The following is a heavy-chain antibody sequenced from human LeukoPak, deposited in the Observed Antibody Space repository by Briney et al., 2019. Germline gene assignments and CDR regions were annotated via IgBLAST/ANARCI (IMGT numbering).Heavy chain of an antibody. V-gene: IGHV4-59*01. CDR3: ARGYNS. D-gene: IGHD1-1*01. J-gene: IGHJ4*02. CDR2: IYYSGST. Sequence: SETLSLTCTVSGGSISSYYWSWIRQPPGKGLEWIGYIYYSGSTNYNPSLKSRVTISVDTSRNQFSLKLSSVTAADTAVYYCARGYNSWGQGTLVTVSS. CDR1: GGSISSYY.